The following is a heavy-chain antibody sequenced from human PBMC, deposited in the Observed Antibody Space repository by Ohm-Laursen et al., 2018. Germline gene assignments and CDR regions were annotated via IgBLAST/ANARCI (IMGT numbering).Heavy chain of an antibody. CDR3: ASGWLVHYFDF. J-gene: IGHJ4*02. Sequence: GTLSLTCTVSGDSISGYYWSWIRQPPGKGLEWIAYIYYSGSTNYNPSLRSRVTISVDTSKNQFSLRLSSVTAADTALYYCASGWLVHYFDFWGQGTLVTVSS. CDR1: GDSISGYY. CDR2: IYYSGST. V-gene: IGHV4-59*08. D-gene: IGHD6-19*01.